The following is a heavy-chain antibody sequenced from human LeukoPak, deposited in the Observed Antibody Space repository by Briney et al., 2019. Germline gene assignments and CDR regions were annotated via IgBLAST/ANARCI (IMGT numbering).Heavy chain of an antibody. D-gene: IGHD1-1*01. V-gene: IGHV5-51*01. CDR3: ARLDKTTGSNFDY. Sequence: GESLKISCKASGYSFSNYWIGWVRQVPGKGLEWMGIIYPGDSDTRYSPSFQGQVTISADKSISTAYLQWSSLKASDTAMYYCARLDKTTGSNFDYWGQGTLVTVSS. CDR2: IYPGDSDT. J-gene: IGHJ4*02. CDR1: GYSFSNYW.